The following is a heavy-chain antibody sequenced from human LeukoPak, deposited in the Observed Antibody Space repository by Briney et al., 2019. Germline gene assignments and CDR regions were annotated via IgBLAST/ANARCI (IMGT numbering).Heavy chain of an antibody. V-gene: IGHV1-18*01. CDR3: ARGDYYDTGGYVY. D-gene: IGHD3-22*01. J-gene: IGHJ4*02. CDR2: ISTYSDNT. CDR1: GYSFTSFG. Sequence: GASVKVSCKASGYSFTSFGITCVRQAPGQGLEWLGWISTYSDNTKYAQKLQGRVTMTTDTSTSTAYLELRSLTFDDTAVYYCARGDYYDTGGYVYWGQGALVTVSS.